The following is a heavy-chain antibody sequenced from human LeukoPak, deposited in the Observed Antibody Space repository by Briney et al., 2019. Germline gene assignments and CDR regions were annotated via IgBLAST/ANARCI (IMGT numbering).Heavy chain of an antibody. J-gene: IGHJ4*02. V-gene: IGHV4-59*01. CDR2: IYYSGST. CDR3: ARRGLYYYGSGSYYNAPYYFDY. D-gene: IGHD3-10*01. CDR1: GGSISSYY. Sequence: SETLSLTRTVSGGSISSYYWSWIRQPPGKGLEWIGYIYYSGSTNYNPSLKSRVTISVDTSKNQFSLKLSSVTAADTAVYYCARRGLYYYGSGSYYNAPYYFDYWGQGTLVTVSS.